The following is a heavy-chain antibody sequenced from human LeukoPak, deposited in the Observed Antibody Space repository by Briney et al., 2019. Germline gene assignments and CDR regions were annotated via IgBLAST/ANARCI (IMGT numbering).Heavy chain of an antibody. J-gene: IGHJ3*02. CDR2: NSGSGGST. Sequence: GGSLRLSCAASGFTFSSYAMSWVRQAPGKGLEWVSSNSGSGGSTYYADSVEGRFTISRDNSKNTLYLQMNSLRAEDTAVYYCAKRGLGDREAFDIWGQGTLVTVSS. CDR3: AKRGLGDREAFDI. V-gene: IGHV3-23*01. D-gene: IGHD2-21*02. CDR1: GFTFSSYA.